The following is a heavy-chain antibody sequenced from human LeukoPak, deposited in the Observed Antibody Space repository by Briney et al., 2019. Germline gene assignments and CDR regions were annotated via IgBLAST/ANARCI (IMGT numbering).Heavy chain of an antibody. J-gene: IGHJ4*02. V-gene: IGHV3-7*03. D-gene: IGHD4-17*01. Sequence: PGGSLGLSCVVSGFTFSNFWMSWVRQAPGRGLEWVATIKEDGSEKYYVNSVKGRFTISRDNAKNSISLEMESLRADDTAVYYCARDKDSGATTGSIFDYWGQGTLVTVSS. CDR1: GFTFSNFW. CDR3: ARDKDSGATTGSIFDY. CDR2: IKEDGSEK.